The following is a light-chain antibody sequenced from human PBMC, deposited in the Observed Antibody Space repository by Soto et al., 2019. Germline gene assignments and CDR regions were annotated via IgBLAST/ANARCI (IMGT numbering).Light chain of an antibody. CDR2: LGS. Sequence: DIVMTQSPLSLPLTPGEPASISCRSSQSLLHSNGYNYLDWYLQKPGQSPQLLIYLGSNRASGVPDRFSGSGSGTDFTLKISRLEAEDVGVYYCMQPLQSWTFGQGTKVEIK. CDR3: MQPLQSWT. J-gene: IGKJ1*01. V-gene: IGKV2-28*01. CDR1: QSLLHSNGYNY.